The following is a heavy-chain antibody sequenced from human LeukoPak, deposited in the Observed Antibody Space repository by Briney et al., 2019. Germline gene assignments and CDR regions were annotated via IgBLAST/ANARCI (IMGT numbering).Heavy chain of an antibody. CDR3: ARGGLVVPAARRGPLDY. V-gene: IGHV1-69*05. CDR1: GGTFSSYA. CDR2: IIPIFGTA. J-gene: IGHJ4*02. Sequence: SVKVSCKASGGTFSSYAVSWVRQAPGQGLEWMGGIIPIFGTANYAQKFQGRVTVTTDESTSTAYMELSSLRSEDTAVDYCARGGLVVPAARRGPLDYWGQGTLVAVSS. D-gene: IGHD2-2*01.